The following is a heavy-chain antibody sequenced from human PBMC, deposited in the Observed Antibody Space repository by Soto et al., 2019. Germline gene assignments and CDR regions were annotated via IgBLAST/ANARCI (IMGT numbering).Heavy chain of an antibody. D-gene: IGHD3-9*01. CDR2: IAYSGDT. CDR1: GGSITSADSY. V-gene: IGHV4-31*03. J-gene: IGHJ5*02. CDR3: ARDFEKSAIGP. Sequence: SETLSLTCTVSGGSITSADSYWLWIRQHPGQGLEWLGYIAYSGDTYFNPSLRSRLTISADTSKNQFSLKLTSVTAADTAFYYCARDFEKSAIGPWGQGTLVTVSS.